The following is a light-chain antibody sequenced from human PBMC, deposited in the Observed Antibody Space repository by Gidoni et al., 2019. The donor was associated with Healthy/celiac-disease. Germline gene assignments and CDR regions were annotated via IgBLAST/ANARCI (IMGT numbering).Light chain of an antibody. V-gene: IGLV3-1*01. J-gene: IGLJ1*01. CDR3: HAWDSSTGV. CDR2: QDN. Sequence: SYELTQSLTVSVSPGQTASITCSGDKLGDKSACWYQQKPRQFPVLVIYQDNNRTSGSPERFSGSNSGNTATRTISGTQAMDDAYYYCHAWDSSTGVFGTGTKVTVL. CDR1: KLGDKS.